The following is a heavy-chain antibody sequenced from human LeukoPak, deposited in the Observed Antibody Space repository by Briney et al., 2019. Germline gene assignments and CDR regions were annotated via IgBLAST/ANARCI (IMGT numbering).Heavy chain of an antibody. CDR2: ISSSSSYI. V-gene: IGHV3-21*01. D-gene: IGHD6-6*01. CDR1: GFTFSSYS. J-gene: IGHJ4*02. CDR3: ARDVRTSIAAHTTFDY. Sequence: GGSLRLSCAASGFTFSSYSMNWVRQAPGKGLERVSSISSSSSYIYYADSVKGRFTISRDNAKNSLYLQMNSLRAEDTAVYYCARDVRTSIAAHTTFDYWGQGTLVTVSS.